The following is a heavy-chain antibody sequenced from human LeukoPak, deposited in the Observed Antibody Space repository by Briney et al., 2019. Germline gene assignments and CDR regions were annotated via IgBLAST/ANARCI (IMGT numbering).Heavy chain of an antibody. CDR3: AKGPYRSSSGGSEIDF. Sequence: GGSLRLSCAGSGFIFSNYGMHWVRQAPGKGLEWVALISYDGSNKYYTDSVKGRFTISRDNSKNTQWLQMNSLRPDDTAIYYCAKGPYRSSSGGSEIDFWGQGTLVIVSS. V-gene: IGHV3-30*18. J-gene: IGHJ4*02. D-gene: IGHD6-6*01. CDR2: ISYDGSNK. CDR1: GFIFSNYG.